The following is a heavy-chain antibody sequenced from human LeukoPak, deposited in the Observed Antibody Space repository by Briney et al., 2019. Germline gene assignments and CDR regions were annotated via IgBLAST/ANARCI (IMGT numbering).Heavy chain of an antibody. J-gene: IGHJ4*02. CDR3: AKDTPAPTCSSTSCYKHFDY. V-gene: IGHV3-23*01. Sequence: PGGSLRLSCAASGFTFTSYAMSWVRQAPGKGLEWVSTISGGSAYTYYADSVKGRFTTSRDNSKNTLYLQMSSLRAEDTAVYYCAKDTPAPTCSSTSCYKHFDYWGQGTLVTVSS. CDR2: ISGGSAYT. CDR1: GFTFTSYA. D-gene: IGHD2-2*01.